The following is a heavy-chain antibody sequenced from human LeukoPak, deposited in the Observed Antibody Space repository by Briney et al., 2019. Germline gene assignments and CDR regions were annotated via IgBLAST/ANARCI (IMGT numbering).Heavy chain of an antibody. Sequence: PGGSLRLSCAASGFTFSSYSMNWVRQAPGKGLEWVSSISSSSSYIYYADSVKGRFTISRDNAKNSLYLQMNSLRAEDTAVYYCARYPSIAAAGTGGYWGQGTLITVSS. D-gene: IGHD6-13*01. CDR2: ISSSSSYI. CDR3: ARYPSIAAAGTGGY. J-gene: IGHJ4*02. V-gene: IGHV3-21*01. CDR1: GFTFSSYS.